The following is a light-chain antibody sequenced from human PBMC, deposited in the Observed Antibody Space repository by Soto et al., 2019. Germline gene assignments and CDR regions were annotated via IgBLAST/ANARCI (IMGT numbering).Light chain of an antibody. CDR1: QSISTN. J-gene: IGKJ2*03. CDR2: GAS. CDR3: QQYNNWPPYS. Sequence: EIVITQSPSTLSVSPGERATLSCRASQSISTNLAWYQQKPGQAPRLLIYGASTRATGIPARFSGSGSGTEFNLTIGSLQSEDFAVYHCQQYNNWPPYSFGQGTKVDIK. V-gene: IGKV3-15*01.